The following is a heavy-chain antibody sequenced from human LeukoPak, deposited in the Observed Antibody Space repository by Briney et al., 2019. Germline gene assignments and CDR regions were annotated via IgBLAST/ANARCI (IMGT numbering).Heavy chain of an antibody. J-gene: IGHJ4*02. CDR2: IYYSGST. Sequence: PSDTLSLTCAASGYSISSSNWWGWIRQPPGKGLEWIGYIYYSGSTYYNPSLKSRVTMSVDTSKNQFSLKLSSVTAVDTAVYYCARTEFPSVGSGYYLPPDYWGQGTLVTVSS. V-gene: IGHV4-28*01. CDR3: ARTEFPSVGSGYYLPPDY. CDR1: GYSISSSNW. D-gene: IGHD3-22*01.